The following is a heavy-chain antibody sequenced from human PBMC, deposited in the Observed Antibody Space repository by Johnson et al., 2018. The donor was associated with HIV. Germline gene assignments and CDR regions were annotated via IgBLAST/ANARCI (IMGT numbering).Heavy chain of an antibody. Sequence: QVQLVESGGGVVQPGRSLRLSCAASAFTFSSYAIHWVRQAPGKGLEWVALISYDGSNKYYADSVKGPFTISRDNSKNTLDLQMNRLRAQDTAVYYCASSIRNDAFDIWGQGTMVTVSS. CDR2: ISYDGSNK. V-gene: IGHV3-30-3*01. J-gene: IGHJ3*02. CDR3: ASSIRNDAFDI. CDR1: AFTFSSYA.